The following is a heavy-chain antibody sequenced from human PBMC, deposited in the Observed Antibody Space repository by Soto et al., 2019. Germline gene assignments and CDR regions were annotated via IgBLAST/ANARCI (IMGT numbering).Heavy chain of an antibody. D-gene: IGHD7-27*01. CDR2: ISGSGGST. CDR1: GVTCSIFA. CDR3: AKEVSLGSTVDLGY. V-gene: IGHV3-23*01. J-gene: IGHJ4*02. Sequence: LSLSCAASGVTCSIFAMSWVRQSPGKGLEWVSTISGSGGSTYYADAVKGRFTISRDNSMGTLYLQMKSLRVEDTAIYYCAKEVSLGSTVDLGYWGQGARGTVS.